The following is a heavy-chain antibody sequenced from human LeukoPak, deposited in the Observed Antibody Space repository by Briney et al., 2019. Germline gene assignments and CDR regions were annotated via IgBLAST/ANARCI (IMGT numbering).Heavy chain of an antibody. V-gene: IGHV3-30*04. D-gene: IGHD3-3*01. CDR1: GFTFSSYA. Sequence: GGSLRLSCAASGFTFSSYAMRWVRQAPGKGLEWVAVISYDGSNKYYADSVKGRFTISRDNSKNTLYLQMNSLRAEDTAVYYCARPPYDFWSGPFDYWGQGTLVTVSS. CDR2: ISYDGSNK. CDR3: ARPPYDFWSGPFDY. J-gene: IGHJ4*02.